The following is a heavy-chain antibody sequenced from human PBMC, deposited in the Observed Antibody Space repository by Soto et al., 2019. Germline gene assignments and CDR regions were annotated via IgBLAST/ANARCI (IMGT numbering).Heavy chain of an antibody. CDR3: ARPLRAVAGPFDY. CDR2: IYYSGST. V-gene: IGHV4-39*01. D-gene: IGHD6-19*01. Sequence: QLQLQESGPGLVKPSETLSLTCTVSGGSISSSSYYWGWIRQPPGKGLEWIGSIYYSGSTYYNPSLKSRVTISVDTSKNQFSLKLSSVTAADTAVYYCARPLRAVAGPFDYWGQGTLVTVSS. CDR1: GGSISSSSYY. J-gene: IGHJ4*02.